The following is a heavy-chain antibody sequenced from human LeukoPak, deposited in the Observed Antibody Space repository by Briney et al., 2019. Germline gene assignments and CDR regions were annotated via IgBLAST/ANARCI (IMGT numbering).Heavy chain of an antibody. Sequence: GGSLRLSCAASGFTFNNYFMHWVRQAPVKGLVWVSRITSDGSGTNYADSVKGRFTISRDNAKNTLYLQMNSLRVEDTAVYYCVNLGYCTTSSCQPWGQGTLVTVSS. J-gene: IGHJ4*02. CDR2: ITSDGSGT. D-gene: IGHD2-2*01. V-gene: IGHV3-74*01. CDR1: GFTFNNYF. CDR3: VNLGYCTTSSCQP.